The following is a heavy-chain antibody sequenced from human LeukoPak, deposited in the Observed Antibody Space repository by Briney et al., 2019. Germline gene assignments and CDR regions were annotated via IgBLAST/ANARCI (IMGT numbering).Heavy chain of an antibody. Sequence: PGGSLRLSCAASGFSFSTYGMHWVRQAPGKGLEWVAVISHDGTNKYYADSVKGRFTISRDNSKNTLYLQMNSLRAEDTAVYYCAKDQSAIPDYWGQGTLVTVSS. V-gene: IGHV3-30*18. CDR3: AKDQSAIPDY. CDR2: ISHDGTNK. J-gene: IGHJ4*02. CDR1: GFSFSTYG.